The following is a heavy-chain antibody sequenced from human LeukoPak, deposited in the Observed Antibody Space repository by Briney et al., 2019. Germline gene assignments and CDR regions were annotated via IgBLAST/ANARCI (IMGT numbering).Heavy chain of an antibody. CDR1: GFTFSTYW. D-gene: IGHD1/OR15-1a*01. CDR2: INSDGSST. J-gene: IGHJ4*02. V-gene: IGHV3-74*01. Sequence: PGGSLRLSCAASGFTFSTYWMHWVRQAPGKRLVWVSRINSDGSSTSYADSVKGRFTISRDNAKNTLYLQMNTLRVEDTAVYYCARDPSGSSTTSFDYWGQGTLVTVSS. CDR3: ARDPSGSSTTSFDY.